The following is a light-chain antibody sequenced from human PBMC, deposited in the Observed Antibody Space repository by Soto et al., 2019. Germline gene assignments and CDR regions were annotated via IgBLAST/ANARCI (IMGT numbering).Light chain of an antibody. CDR2: GIS. CDR1: QSVSSSY. J-gene: IGKJ5*01. CDR3: QQYSKWPIT. Sequence: EIVLTQSPATLSLSPGERATLSCRASQSVSSSYLAWYQQHPGQPPRLLIYGISMRATGIPARFSGSGSGTEFSLTISSLQSEDFAVYYCQQYSKWPITFGQGTRLEIK. V-gene: IGKV3-15*01.